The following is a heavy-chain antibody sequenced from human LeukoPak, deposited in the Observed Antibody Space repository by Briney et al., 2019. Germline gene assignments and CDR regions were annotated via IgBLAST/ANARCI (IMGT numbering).Heavy chain of an antibody. D-gene: IGHD3-3*01. CDR2: IIPILGIV. J-gene: IGHJ6*02. CDR1: GGTFSSYT. CDR3: ARDLAIFGVVTTLGYGMDV. V-gene: IGHV1-69*04. Sequence: ASVKVSCKASGGTFSSYTISWVRQAPGQGLEWMGRIIPILGIVNYAQKFQGRVTITADKSTSTAYMELSSLRSEDTAVYYCARDLAIFGVVTTLGYGMDVWGQGTTVTVSS.